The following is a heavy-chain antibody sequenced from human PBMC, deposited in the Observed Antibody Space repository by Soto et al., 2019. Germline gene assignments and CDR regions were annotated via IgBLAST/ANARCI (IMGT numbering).Heavy chain of an antibody. J-gene: IGHJ5*02. CDR3: ARNYDSRAFWLDP. Sequence: AETLSLTCTVSGGSISSYYWSWIRQPPGKGLEWIGYIYYSGSTNYNPSLKSRVNISVDTSKNHFSLKLSSVTAADTAVYYCARNYDSRAFWLDPRGQGTLVTVSS. CDR1: GGSISSYY. CDR2: IYYSGST. V-gene: IGHV4-59*01. D-gene: IGHD3-22*01.